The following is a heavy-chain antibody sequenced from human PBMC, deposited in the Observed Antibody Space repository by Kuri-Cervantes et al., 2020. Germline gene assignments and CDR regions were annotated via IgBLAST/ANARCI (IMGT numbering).Heavy chain of an antibody. V-gene: IGHV3-21*01. CDR3: ARVGYNWNEADAFDI. D-gene: IGHD1-1*01. CDR1: GFTFSSYS. Sequence: GESLKISCAASGFTFSSYSMNWVRQAPGKGLEWVSSISSSSSYIYYADSVKGRFTISRDNAKNSLYLQMNSLRAEDTAVYYCARVGYNWNEADAFDIWGQGTMVTDSS. J-gene: IGHJ3*02. CDR2: ISSSSSYI.